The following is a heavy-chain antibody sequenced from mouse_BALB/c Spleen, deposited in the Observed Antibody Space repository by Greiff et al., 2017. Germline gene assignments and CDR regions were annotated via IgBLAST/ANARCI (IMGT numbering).Heavy chain of an antibody. V-gene: IGHV1-4*01. CDR3: ARRYYRDDVSYAMDY. CDR2: INPSSGYT. D-gene: IGHD2-14*01. J-gene: IGHJ4*01. Sequence: VQLQQSGAELVRPGASVKMSCKASGYTFTSYTMHWVKQRPGQGLEWIGYINPSSGYTNYNQKFKDKATLTADKSSSTAYMQLSSLTSEDSAVYYCARRYYRDDVSYAMDYWGQGTSVTVSS. CDR1: GYTFTSYT.